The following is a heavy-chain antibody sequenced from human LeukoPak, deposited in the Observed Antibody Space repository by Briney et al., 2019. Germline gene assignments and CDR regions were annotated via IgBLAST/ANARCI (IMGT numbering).Heavy chain of an antibody. CDR1: GFTFSSYW. D-gene: IGHD5-18*01. CDR3: ARDRGYSYGYYYYYMDV. CDR2: INSDGSST. Sequence: PGGSLRLSCAASGFTFSSYWMHWVRQAPGKGLVWVSRINSDGSSTSYADSVKGRFTISRDNAKNTLYLQMNSLRAEDTAVYYCARDRGYSYGYYYYYMDVWGKGTTVTVSS. V-gene: IGHV3-74*01. J-gene: IGHJ6*03.